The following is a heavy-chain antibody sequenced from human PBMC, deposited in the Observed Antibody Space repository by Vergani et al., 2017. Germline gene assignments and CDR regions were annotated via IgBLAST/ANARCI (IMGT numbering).Heavy chain of an antibody. V-gene: IGHV3-73*01. CDR3: TRHRAAAEVGAYNWFDP. CDR2: IRSKANSYAT. D-gene: IGHD6-13*01. J-gene: IGHJ5*02. Sequence: VQLVESGGGLVKPGGSLRLSCAASGFTFSGSAMHWVRQASGKGLEWVGRIRSKANSYATAYDASVKGRFTISRDESKNTAYLQMNSLTTEDTAVYYCTRHRAAAEVGAYNWFDPWGQGTLVTVSS. CDR1: GFTFSGSA.